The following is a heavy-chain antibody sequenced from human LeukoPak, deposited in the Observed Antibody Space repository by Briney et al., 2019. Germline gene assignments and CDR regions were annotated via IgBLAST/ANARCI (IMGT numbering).Heavy chain of an antibody. Sequence: SVKVSCKASGYTFTSYGISWVRQAPGQGLEWMGGIIPIFGTANYAQKFQGRVTITADKSTSTAYMELSSLRSEDTAVYYCARGGTIFGVVISRGATFDYWGQGTLVTVSS. D-gene: IGHD3-3*01. J-gene: IGHJ4*02. CDR2: IIPIFGTA. CDR1: GYTFTSYG. CDR3: ARGGTIFGVVISRGATFDY. V-gene: IGHV1-69*06.